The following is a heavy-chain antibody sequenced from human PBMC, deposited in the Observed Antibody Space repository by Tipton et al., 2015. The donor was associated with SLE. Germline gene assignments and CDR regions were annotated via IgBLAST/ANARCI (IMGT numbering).Heavy chain of an antibody. V-gene: IGHV4-38-2*01. J-gene: IGHJ4*02. D-gene: IGHD2-15*01. CDR3: ARGSVVADDY. CDR2: INHSGST. Sequence: TLSLTCAVSGYSISSGYYWTWIRQPPGKGLEWIGSINHSGSTNYNPSLKSRVTISFDTSKNQLSLTLKYVTAADTAVYYCARGSVVADDYWGQGTLVTVSS. CDR1: GYSISSGYY.